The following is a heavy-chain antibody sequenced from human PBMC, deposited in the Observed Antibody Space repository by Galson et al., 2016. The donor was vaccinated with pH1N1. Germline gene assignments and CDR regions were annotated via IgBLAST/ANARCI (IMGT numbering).Heavy chain of an antibody. CDR3: ASGGGYYESGRSGYYCGMDV. D-gene: IGHD3-22*01. CDR1: GFSFNTYT. J-gene: IGHJ6*02. CDR2: ILYDRNKK. V-gene: IGHV3-30*04. Sequence: SLRLSCAASGFSFNTYTMYWVRQAPGKGLEWAAVILYDRNKKYYAHSVKGRFTISRDISKNTMYLQMNSLRAEDTAVYYCASGGGYYESGRSGYYCGMDVWGQGTTVTVSS.